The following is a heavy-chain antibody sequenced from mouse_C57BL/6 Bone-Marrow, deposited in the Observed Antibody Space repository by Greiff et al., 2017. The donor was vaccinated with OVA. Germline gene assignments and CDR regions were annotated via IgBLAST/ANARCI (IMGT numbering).Heavy chain of an antibody. V-gene: IGHV3-6*01. CDR3: AQTGTIAY. D-gene: IGHD4-1*01. CDR1: GYSITSGYY. Sequence: EVQVVESGPGLVKPSQSLSLTCSVTGYSITSGYYWNWIRQFPGNKLEWMGYISYDGSNNYNPSLKNRISITRDTSKNQFFLKLNSVTTEDTATYYCAQTGTIAYWGQGTLVTVSA. CDR2: ISYDGSN. J-gene: IGHJ3*01.